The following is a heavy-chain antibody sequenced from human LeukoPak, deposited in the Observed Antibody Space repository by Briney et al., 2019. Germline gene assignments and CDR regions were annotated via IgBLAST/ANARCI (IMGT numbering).Heavy chain of an antibody. J-gene: IGHJ6*03. D-gene: IGHD5-18*01. Sequence: RASVKVSCKASGYTFTGYYMHWVRQAPGQGLEWMGWINPNSGGTNYAQKFQGRVTMTRDTSISTAYMELSRLRSDNTAVYYCARDWIQLWPDNYYYYYMDVWGKGTTVTISS. CDR2: INPNSGGT. V-gene: IGHV1-2*02. CDR3: ARDWIQLWPDNYYYYYMDV. CDR1: GYTFTGYY.